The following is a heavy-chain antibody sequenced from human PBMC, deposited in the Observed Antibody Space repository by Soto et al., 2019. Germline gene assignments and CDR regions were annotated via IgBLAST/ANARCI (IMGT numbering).Heavy chain of an antibody. CDR1: GGSISSSSYY. CDR2: IYYSGST. Sequence: SETLSLTCTVSGGSISSSSYYWGWIRQPPGKGLEWIGSIYYSGSTYYNPSLKSRVTISVDTSKNQFSLKLSSVTAADTAVYYCARQSRWSGYYFDYWGQGTLVNVSS. CDR3: ARQSRWSGYYFDY. J-gene: IGHJ4*02. D-gene: IGHD3-3*01. V-gene: IGHV4-39*01.